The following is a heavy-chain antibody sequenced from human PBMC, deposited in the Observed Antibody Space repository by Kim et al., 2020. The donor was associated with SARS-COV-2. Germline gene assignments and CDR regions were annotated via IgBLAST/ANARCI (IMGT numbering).Heavy chain of an antibody. J-gene: IGHJ6*02. Sequence: SETLSLTCTVSGGSISSSSYYWGWIRQPPGKGLEWIGSIYYSGSTYYNPSLKSRVTISVDTSKNQFSLKLSSVTAADTAVYYCASLYDSSGYYYGVDYYGMDVWGQGTTVTVSS. CDR1: GGSISSSSYY. V-gene: IGHV4-39*01. CDR2: IYYSGST. CDR3: ASLYDSSGYYYGVDYYGMDV. D-gene: IGHD3-22*01.